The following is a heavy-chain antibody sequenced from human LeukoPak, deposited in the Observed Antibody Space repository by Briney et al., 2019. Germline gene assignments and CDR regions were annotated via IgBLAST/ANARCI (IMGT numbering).Heavy chain of an antibody. Sequence: SETLSLTCTVSGYSISSGYYWGWIRQPPGKGLEWIGSIYHSGSTYYNPSLKSRVTISVDTSKNQFSLKLSSVTAADTAVYYCARYGSGSSDAFDIWGQGTMVTVSS. CDR2: IYHSGST. CDR3: ARYGSGSSDAFDI. CDR1: GYSISSGYY. D-gene: IGHD3-10*01. J-gene: IGHJ3*02. V-gene: IGHV4-38-2*02.